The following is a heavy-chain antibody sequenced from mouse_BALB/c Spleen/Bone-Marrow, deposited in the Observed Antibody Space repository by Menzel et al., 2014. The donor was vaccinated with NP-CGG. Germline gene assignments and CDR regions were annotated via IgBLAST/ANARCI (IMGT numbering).Heavy chain of an antibody. CDR1: GYTFTSYW. V-gene: IGHV1S41*01. D-gene: IGHD2-10*02. Sequence: DLVKPGASVQLSCKASGYTFTSYWINWIKQRPGQGLEWIGRIAPGSGSTYYNEMLKGKATLTVDTSSSTGYIQLSSLSSEDSAVYFCARGYGNSAWFSYWGQGTRVTVSA. CDR3: ARGYGNSAWFSY. J-gene: IGHJ3*01. CDR2: IAPGSGST.